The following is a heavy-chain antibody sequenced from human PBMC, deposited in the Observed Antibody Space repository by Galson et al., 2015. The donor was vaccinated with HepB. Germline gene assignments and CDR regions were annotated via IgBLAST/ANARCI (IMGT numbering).Heavy chain of an antibody. J-gene: IGHJ4*02. V-gene: IGHV3-48*04. D-gene: IGHD3-10*01. CDR2: ISSTSSTI. CDR3: ARVQYYRGVDY. Sequence: SLRLSCAASGFTFTSYSMNWVRQAPGKGLEWVSYISSTSSTIYYADSVKGRFTISRDNAKNSLYLQMNSLRAEDTAVYYCARVQYYRGVDYGGQGTLVSVSS. CDR1: GFTFTSYS.